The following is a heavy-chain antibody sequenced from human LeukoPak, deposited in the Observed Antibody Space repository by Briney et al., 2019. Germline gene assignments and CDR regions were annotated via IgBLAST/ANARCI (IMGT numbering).Heavy chain of an antibody. D-gene: IGHD4-17*01. CDR3: ARDWSMTTLDY. CDR2: INPNSGGT. V-gene: IGHV1-2*06. J-gene: IGHJ4*02. CDR1: GYTFIGYY. Sequence: ASLKVSCKASGYTFIGYYMHWVRQAPGQGLEWMGRINPNSGGTDYAQKFQGRVTMTRDTSISTAYLEFSSLRSDDTAVYYCARDWSMTTLDYWGQGTLVTVPS.